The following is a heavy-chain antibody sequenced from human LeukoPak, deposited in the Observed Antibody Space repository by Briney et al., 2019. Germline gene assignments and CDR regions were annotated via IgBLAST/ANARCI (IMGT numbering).Heavy chain of an antibody. Sequence: GGSLRLSCAASGFTFSSYDMHWVRHATGKGLEWVSAIGTAGDTYYPGSVKGRFTISRENAKNSLYLQMNSLRAGDTAVYYCARGAKYSSSPFDYWGQGTLVTVSS. D-gene: IGHD6-6*01. V-gene: IGHV3-13*01. CDR1: GFTFSSYD. J-gene: IGHJ4*02. CDR3: ARGAKYSSSPFDY. CDR2: IGTAGDT.